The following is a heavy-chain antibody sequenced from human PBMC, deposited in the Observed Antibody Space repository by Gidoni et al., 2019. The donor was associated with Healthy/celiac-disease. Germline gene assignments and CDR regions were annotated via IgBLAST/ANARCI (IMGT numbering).Heavy chain of an antibody. V-gene: IGHV3-21*01. Sequence: EVQLVESGGGMVKPGGSLRLSGAASGFTFRSYSMNWVRQAPGKGRECVSSISSSSSYIYYADSVKGRFTISRDNAKNSLYLQMNSLRAEDTAVYYCARVGAYDSSGISRHDFDYWGQGTLVTVSS. CDR2: ISSSSSYI. CDR3: ARVGAYDSSGISRHDFDY. J-gene: IGHJ4*02. D-gene: IGHD3-22*01. CDR1: GFTFRSYS.